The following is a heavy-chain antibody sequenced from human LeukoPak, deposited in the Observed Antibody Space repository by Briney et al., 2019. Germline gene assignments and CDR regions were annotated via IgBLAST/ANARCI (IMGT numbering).Heavy chain of an antibody. Sequence: ASVKVSCKASGYAFTSYDINWVRQATGQGLEWVGWRNPNSGKTCYAQKFQGRVTMTRNTSISKAYMELSSLRSEDTAVYYCARGNSGSHGYWGQGTLVTVSS. J-gene: IGHJ4*02. CDR3: ARGNSGSHGY. CDR2: RNPNSGKT. CDR1: GYAFTSYD. D-gene: IGHD1-26*01. V-gene: IGHV1-8*01.